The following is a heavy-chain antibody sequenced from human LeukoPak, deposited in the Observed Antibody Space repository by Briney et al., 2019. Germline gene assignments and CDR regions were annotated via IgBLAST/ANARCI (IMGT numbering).Heavy chain of an antibody. CDR2: IDGDASRT. CDR1: GFTFNNYW. V-gene: IGHV3-74*01. CDR3: ARYCNGDTCDGALDL. J-gene: IGHJ3*01. Sequence: PGGSLRLSCAASGFTFNNYWIHWVRQVPGKDLVWVSCIDGDASRTNYADSVKGRFTISRDNVKNMVYLQMSSLTVEDTAVYYCARYCNGDTCDGALDLWGQGTLVTVSS. D-gene: IGHD2-15*01.